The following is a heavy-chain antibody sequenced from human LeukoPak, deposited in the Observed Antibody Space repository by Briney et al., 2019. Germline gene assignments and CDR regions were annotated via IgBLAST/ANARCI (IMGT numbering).Heavy chain of an antibody. Sequence: SETLSLTCTVSGGSISSYYWSWIRQPPGKGLEWIGYIYDSGSTNHNPSLKSRVTISVDTSKNQFSLKPSSVTAADTAVYYCARMDILTGYLYYFDYWGQGTLVTVSS. J-gene: IGHJ4*02. CDR1: GGSISSYY. CDR3: ARMDILTGYLYYFDY. V-gene: IGHV4-59*01. CDR2: IYDSGST. D-gene: IGHD3-9*01.